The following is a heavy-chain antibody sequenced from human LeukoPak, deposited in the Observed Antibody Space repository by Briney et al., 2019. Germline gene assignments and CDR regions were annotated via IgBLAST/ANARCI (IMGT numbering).Heavy chain of an antibody. Sequence: GGSLRLSCAASGFTLSNYDMSWVRQAPGKGLEWVSCISISGVNTYYADSVKGRFTISRDISKNTLYQQMNSLRAEDTAVYYGAKRGSSGWFDYWGQGTLVTVSS. CDR3: AKRGSSGWFDY. CDR1: GFTLSNYD. V-gene: IGHV3-23*01. D-gene: IGHD6-19*01. J-gene: IGHJ4*02. CDR2: ISISGVNT.